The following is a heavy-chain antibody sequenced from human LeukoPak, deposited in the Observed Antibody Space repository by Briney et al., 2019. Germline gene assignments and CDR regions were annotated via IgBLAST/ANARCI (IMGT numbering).Heavy chain of an antibody. J-gene: IGHJ4*02. CDR3: AKGYSYGITYYFDY. CDR2: ISWNSGSI. CDR1: GFTFDDYA. V-gene: IGHV3-9*03. Sequence: PGGSLRLSCAASGFTFDDYAMHWVRQAPGKGLEWVSGISWNSGSIVYADSVKGQFTISRDSAKNSLYLQMNSLRAEDMALYYCAKGYSYGITYYFDYWGQGTLVTVSS. D-gene: IGHD5-18*01.